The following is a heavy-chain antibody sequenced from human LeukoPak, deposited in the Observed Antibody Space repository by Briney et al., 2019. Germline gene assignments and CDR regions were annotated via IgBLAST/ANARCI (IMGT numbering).Heavy chain of an antibody. CDR3: ARHESSGWYFRGHAFDI. V-gene: IGHV4-39*01. CDR1: GGSISSSSYY. D-gene: IGHD6-19*01. J-gene: IGHJ3*02. CDR2: TYYSGST. Sequence: SETLSLTCTVSGGSISSSSYYWGWIRQPPGKGLEWIGSTYYSGSTYYNPSLKSRVTISVDTSKNQFSLKLSSVTAADTAVYYCARHESSGWYFRGHAFDIWGQGTMVTVSS.